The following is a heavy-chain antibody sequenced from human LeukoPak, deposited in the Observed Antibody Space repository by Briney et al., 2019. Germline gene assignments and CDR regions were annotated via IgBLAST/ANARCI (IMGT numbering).Heavy chain of an antibody. CDR2: ISGYNGNT. Sequence: ASVKVSCKASGYAFTSYGISWVRQAPGQGLEWMGCISGYNGNTNYAQKLQGRVTITTDESTSTAYMELSSLRSEDTAVYYCASDDYSNSFDYWGQGTLVTVSS. J-gene: IGHJ4*02. CDR3: ASDDYSNSFDY. CDR1: GYAFTSYG. D-gene: IGHD4-11*01. V-gene: IGHV1-18*01.